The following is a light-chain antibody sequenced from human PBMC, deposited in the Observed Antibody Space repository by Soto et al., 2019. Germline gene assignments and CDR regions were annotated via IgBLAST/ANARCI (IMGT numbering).Light chain of an antibody. J-gene: IGLJ2*01. CDR2: GNN. CDR3: QSYDSSLSGYVV. CDR1: SSNIGAGYD. Sequence: QLVLTQPPSVSGAPGQRVTISCTGSSSNIGAGYDVHWYQQFPGTAPKLLIYGNNNRPSGVPDRFSGSKSGTSASLAITGLQAEDEADYYCQSYDSSLSGYVVFGGGTKVTVL. V-gene: IGLV1-40*01.